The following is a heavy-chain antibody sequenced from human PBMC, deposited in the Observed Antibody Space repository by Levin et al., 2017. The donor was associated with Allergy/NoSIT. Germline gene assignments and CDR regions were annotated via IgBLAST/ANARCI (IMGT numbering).Heavy chain of an antibody. D-gene: IGHD6-13*01. CDR2: IKNKADGATT. J-gene: IGHJ4*02. V-gene: IGHV3-15*01. Sequence: PGGSLRLSCAASGITFSNAWMSWARQAPGKGLEWVGRIKNKADGATTEYAAPVKGSFTISRDDSKNTLYLQMNSLKTEDTAEYFCTPYSSSWYYFVYWGQGTLVTVSS. CDR3: TPYSSSWYYFVY. CDR1: GITFSNAW.